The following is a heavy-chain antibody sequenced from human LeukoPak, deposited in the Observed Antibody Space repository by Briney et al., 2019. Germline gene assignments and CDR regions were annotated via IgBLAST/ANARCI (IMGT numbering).Heavy chain of an antibody. Sequence: PSETLSLTCAVYGGSFSGYYWSWIRQPPGKGLEWIGEINHSGSTNYNPSLKSRVTISVDTSKNQFSLKLSSVTAADTAVYYCARGPKRSSSGSFDYWGQGTLVTVSS. CDR3: ARGPKRSSSGSFDY. J-gene: IGHJ4*02. V-gene: IGHV4-34*01. CDR2: INHSGST. CDR1: GGSFSGYY. D-gene: IGHD6-6*01.